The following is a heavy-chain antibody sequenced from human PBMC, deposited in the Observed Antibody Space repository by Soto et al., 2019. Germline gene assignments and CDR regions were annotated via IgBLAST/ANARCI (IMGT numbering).Heavy chain of an antibody. V-gene: IGHV3-21*01. D-gene: IGHD3-3*01. CDR1: GFTFSSYS. CDR3: ASESANYDFWSGPNWFDP. J-gene: IGHJ5*02. Sequence: EVQLVESGGGLVKPGGSLRLSCAASGFTFSSYSMNWVRQAPGKGLEWVSSISSSSSYIYYADSVKGRFTISRDNGKNSLFLEMNSLGAGGTAVYYCASESANYDFWSGPNWFDPWGQGTLVTGSS. CDR2: ISSSSSYI.